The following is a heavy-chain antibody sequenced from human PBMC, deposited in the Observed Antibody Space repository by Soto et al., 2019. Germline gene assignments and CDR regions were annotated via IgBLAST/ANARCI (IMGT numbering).Heavy chain of an antibody. CDR2: ISAYNGNT. J-gene: IGHJ6*02. V-gene: IGHV1-18*01. D-gene: IGHD3-10*02. CDR1: GYTFTSYG. CDR3: AREPQWSGGGWYFHYGMDV. Sequence: QVQLVQSGAEVKKPGASVKVSCKASGYTFTSYGISWVRQAPGQGLEWMGWISAYNGNTNYAQKLQGRVTMTTDTTKRKAYREGRSLRSDDTAVYYCAREPQWSGGGWYFHYGMDVWGQGTTVTVSS.